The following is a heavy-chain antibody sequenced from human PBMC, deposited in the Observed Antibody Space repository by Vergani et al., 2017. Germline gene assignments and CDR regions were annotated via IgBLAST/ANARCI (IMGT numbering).Heavy chain of an antibody. V-gene: IGHV4-30-4*08. CDR2: IYFSGST. J-gene: IGHJ4*02. CDR3: ARSPDTGGSLDS. Sequence: QVQLQESGPRLVKPSQTLSLTCTVSGGSVDVDEFSWSWIRQSPGKGLEWVGNIYFSGSTNYNPSLKSRVSMTVDTSKNQFFLKLTSVTAADTAVYFCARSPDTGGSLDSWGQGTLVTVSS. CDR1: GGSVDVDEFS. D-gene: IGHD1-14*01.